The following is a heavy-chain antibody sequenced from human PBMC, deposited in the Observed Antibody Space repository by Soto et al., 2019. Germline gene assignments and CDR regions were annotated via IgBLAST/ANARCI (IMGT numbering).Heavy chain of an antibody. D-gene: IGHD3-22*01. CDR2: ISSSSSTI. V-gene: IGHV3-48*04. Sequence: GGSLRLSCAASGFTFSSYSMNWVRQAPGKGLEWVSYISSSSSTIYYADSVKGRFTISRDNAKNSLHLQMNSLRAEDTAVYYCSRYDSSGYYWPYYYYGMDVWGQGTTVTVSS. J-gene: IGHJ6*02. CDR3: SRYDSSGYYWPYYYYGMDV. CDR1: GFTFSSYS.